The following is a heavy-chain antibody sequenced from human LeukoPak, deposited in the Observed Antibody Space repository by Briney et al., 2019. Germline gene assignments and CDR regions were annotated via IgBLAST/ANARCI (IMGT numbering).Heavy chain of an antibody. CDR2: IYTSGST. CDR3: ARDQNPGVYFDY. V-gene: IGHV4-4*07. CDR1: GGSISSYY. D-gene: IGHD1-14*01. J-gene: IGHJ4*02. Sequence: SETLSLTCTVSGGSISSYYWSWIRQPAGKGLEWIGRIYTSGSTNYNPSLKSRVTMSVDTSKNQFSLKLSYVTAADTAVYYCARDQNPGVYFDYWGQGTLVTVSS.